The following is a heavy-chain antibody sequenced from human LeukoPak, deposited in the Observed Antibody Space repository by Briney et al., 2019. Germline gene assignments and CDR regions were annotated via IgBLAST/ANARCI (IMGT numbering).Heavy chain of an antibody. J-gene: IGHJ4*02. V-gene: IGHV3-7*01. CDR1: GFTFSNYC. Sequence: GGSLRLFCAASGFTFSNYCMSWVRQAPGKGLVWVANIKQDGSEKYYVDSVKGRFNISRDNAKNLLYLQMNSLRAEDTAVYYCARFGDFWSGYYGDYWGQGTLVTVSS. CDR3: ARFGDFWSGYYGDY. CDR2: IKQDGSEK. D-gene: IGHD3-3*01.